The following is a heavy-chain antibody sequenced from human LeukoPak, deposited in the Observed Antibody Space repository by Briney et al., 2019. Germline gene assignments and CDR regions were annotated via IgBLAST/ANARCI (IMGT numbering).Heavy chain of an antibody. Sequence: GASVKVSCKASGGTFSSYAISWVRQAPGQGLEWMGGIIPIFGTANYAQKFQGRVTITADESTSTAYMELSSLRSEDTAVYYCARDPGSYGSGSYYPHRYYYYYMDVWGKGTTVTVSS. J-gene: IGHJ6*03. V-gene: IGHV1-69*13. CDR1: GGTFSSYA. CDR3: ARDPGSYGSGSYYPHRYYYYYMDV. CDR2: IIPIFGTA. D-gene: IGHD3-10*01.